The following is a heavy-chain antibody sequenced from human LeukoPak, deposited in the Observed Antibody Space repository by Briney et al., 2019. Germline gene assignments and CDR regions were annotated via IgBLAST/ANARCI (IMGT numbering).Heavy chain of an antibody. CDR1: GGSFSGYY. CDR2: INHSGST. CDR3: ARDRRNSGYGKSYYYYYGMDV. J-gene: IGHJ6*04. D-gene: IGHD5-12*01. V-gene: IGHV4-34*01. Sequence: PSETLSLTCAVYGGSFSGYYWSWIRQPPGKGLEWIGEINHSGSTNYNPSLKSRVTISVDTSKNQFSLKLSSVTAADTAVYYCARDRRNSGYGKSYYYYYGMDVWGKGTTVTVSS.